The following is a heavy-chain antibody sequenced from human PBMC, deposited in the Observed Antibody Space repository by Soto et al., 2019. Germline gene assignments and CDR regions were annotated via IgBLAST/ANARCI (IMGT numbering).Heavy chain of an antibody. V-gene: IGHV3-30*01. CDR2: ISYDGSNK. CDR3: AREDRDRETGLVPAAIDGMDV. CDR1: GFSFSSYA. Sequence: GGSLRLSCAASGFSFSSYAMHWVRQAPGKGLEWVAVISYDGSNKYYADSVKGRFTISRDNSKNTLYLQMNSLRSDDTAVYYCAREDRDRETGLVPAAIDGMDVWGQGTTVTVSS. D-gene: IGHD2-2*01. J-gene: IGHJ6*02.